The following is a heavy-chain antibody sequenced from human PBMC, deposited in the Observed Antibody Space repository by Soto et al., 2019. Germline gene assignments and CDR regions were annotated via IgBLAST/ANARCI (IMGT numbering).Heavy chain of an antibody. D-gene: IGHD4-17*01. CDR2: IIPIFGTA. J-gene: IGHJ6*02. V-gene: IGHV1-69*01. Sequence: QVQLVQSGAEVKKPGSSVKVSCKASVGTFSSSAISWVRQAPGQGLEWMGGIIPIFGTANYAQKFQGRVTITADESTSTAYMELSSLRSEDTAVYYCAREKKCPMTTVTHTYYYGMDVWGQGTTVTVSS. CDR3: AREKKCPMTTVTHTYYYGMDV. CDR1: VGTFSSSA.